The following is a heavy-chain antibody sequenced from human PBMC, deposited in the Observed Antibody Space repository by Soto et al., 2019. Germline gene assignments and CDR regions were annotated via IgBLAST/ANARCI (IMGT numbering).Heavy chain of an antibody. V-gene: IGHV3-23*01. CDR3: AKDYYDILTGYYFFDVKFDY. CDR2: ISGSGGST. CDR1: GFTFSSYA. J-gene: IGHJ4*02. D-gene: IGHD3-9*01. Sequence: HPGGSLRLSCAASGFTFSSYAMSWVRQAPGKGLEWVSAISGSGGSTYYADSVKGRFTISRDNSKNTLYLQMNSLRAEDTAVYYCAKDYYDILTGYYFFDVKFDYWGQGTLVTVSS.